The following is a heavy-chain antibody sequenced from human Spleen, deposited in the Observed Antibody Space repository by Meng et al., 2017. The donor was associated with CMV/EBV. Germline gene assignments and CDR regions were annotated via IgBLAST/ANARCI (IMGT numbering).Heavy chain of an antibody. D-gene: IGHD2-2*01. J-gene: IGHJ6*02. Sequence: GGPLRLSCAASGFTFDDYAMHWVRQAPGKGLEWVAFIRYDGSNKYYADSVKGRFTISRDNSKNTLYLQMNSLRAEDTAVYYCAKGYCSSTSCYYYYYGMDVWGQGTTVTVSS. CDR2: IRYDGSNK. V-gene: IGHV3-30*02. CDR1: GFTFDDYA. CDR3: AKGYCSSTSCYYYYYGMDV.